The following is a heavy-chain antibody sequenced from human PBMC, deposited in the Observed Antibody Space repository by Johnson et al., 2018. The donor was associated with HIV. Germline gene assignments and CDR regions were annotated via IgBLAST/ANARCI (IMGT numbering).Heavy chain of an antibody. V-gene: IGHV3-30*03. CDR3: ARGAYYYLI. CDR1: GFTFSSYG. J-gene: IGHJ3*01. D-gene: IGHD3-22*01. CDR2: ISFDGRNK. Sequence: QVQLVESGGGVVQPGRSLRPSCAASGFTFSSYGMHWVRQAPGKGLEWVAVISFDGRNKYYADSVKGRFSVSRDNARNSVFLQMNSLRAEDTAVYYCARGAYYYLIWGQGTMVTVSS.